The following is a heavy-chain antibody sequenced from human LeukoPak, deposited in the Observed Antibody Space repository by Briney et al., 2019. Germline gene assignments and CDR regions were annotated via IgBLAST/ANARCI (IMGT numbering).Heavy chain of an antibody. CDR3: AKDALNGAVALYYFDY. J-gene: IGHJ4*02. V-gene: IGHV1-3*03. D-gene: IGHD6-19*01. CDR2: INTGNGNT. CDR1: GYTFTSYT. Sequence: ASVKVSCKASGYTFTSYTMHWVRQAPGQRLEWMGWINTGNGNTKYSQEFQGRVTITRDTSASTAYMELSSLRSEDMAVYYCAKDALNGAVALYYFDYWGQGTLVTVSS.